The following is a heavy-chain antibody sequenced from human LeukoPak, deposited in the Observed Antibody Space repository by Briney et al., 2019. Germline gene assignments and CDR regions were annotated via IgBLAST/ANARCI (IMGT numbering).Heavy chain of an antibody. J-gene: IGHJ3*02. CDR2: IYYSGST. CDR3: ARETYYYGSGSYWNDAFDI. V-gene: IGHV4-30-4*08. Sequence: SQTLSLTCTVSGGSISSGDYYWSWIRQPPGKGLEWIGYIYYSGSTYYNPSHKSRVTISVDTSKNQFSLKLSSVTAADTAVYYCARETYYYGSGSYWNDAFDIWGQGTMVTVSS. CDR1: GGSISSGDYY. D-gene: IGHD3-10*01.